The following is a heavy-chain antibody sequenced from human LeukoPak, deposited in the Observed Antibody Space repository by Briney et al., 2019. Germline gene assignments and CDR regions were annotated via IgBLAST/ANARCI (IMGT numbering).Heavy chain of an antibody. CDR2: ISSSSSYI. Sequence: GGSLRLSCAASGFTFSSYSMNWVRQAPGKGLEWVSSISSSSSYIYYADSVKGRFTISRDNAKNSLYLQMNSLRAEDTAVYYCARDPFYGDSRDDYWGQGTLVTVSS. V-gene: IGHV3-21*01. CDR1: GFTFSSYS. D-gene: IGHD4-17*01. J-gene: IGHJ4*02. CDR3: ARDPFYGDSRDDY.